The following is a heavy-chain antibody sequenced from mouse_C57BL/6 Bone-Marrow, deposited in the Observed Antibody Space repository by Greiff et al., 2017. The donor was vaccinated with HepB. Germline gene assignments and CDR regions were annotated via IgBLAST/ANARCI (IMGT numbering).Heavy chain of an antibody. D-gene: IGHD4-1*01. CDR1: GFTFSDYG. CDR3: ARQLGRYYAMDY. J-gene: IGHJ4*01. V-gene: IGHV5-15*01. Sequence: EVKLVESGGGLVQPGGSLKLSCAASGFTFSDYGMAWVRQAPRKGPEWVAFISNLAYSIYYADTVTGRFTISRENAKNTLYLEMSSLRSEDTAMYYCARQLGRYYAMDYWGQGTSVTVSS. CDR2: ISNLAYSI.